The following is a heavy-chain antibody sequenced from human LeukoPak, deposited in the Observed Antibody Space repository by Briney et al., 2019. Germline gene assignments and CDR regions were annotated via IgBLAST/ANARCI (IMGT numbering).Heavy chain of an antibody. J-gene: IGHJ3*02. D-gene: IGHD3-22*01. Sequence: SQTLSLTFAISGDSVSSNSAAWNWLRQSPSRGLEWLGRTYYRSKWYNAYAVAVKSRITINPNTPKNQFSLQLTSVTPEDTAVYYCAREELTMTVADAFDIWGQGTLVTVSS. CDR1: GDSVSSNSAA. V-gene: IGHV6-1*01. CDR2: TYYRSKWYN. CDR3: AREELTMTVADAFDI.